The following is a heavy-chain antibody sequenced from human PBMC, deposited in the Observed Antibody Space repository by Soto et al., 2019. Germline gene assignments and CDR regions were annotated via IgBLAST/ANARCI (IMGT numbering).Heavy chain of an antibody. J-gene: IGHJ6*02. V-gene: IGHV3-66*01. Sequence: GGSLRLSCAASGFTVSISYMTWVRQVPGKGLEWVSIIYSDGNTYYADSVKGRFTISRDNAKNSLYLQMNSLRAEDTAVYYCAREAGVGIIDGSGFYYYYGMDVWGQGTTVTVSS. CDR2: IYSDGNT. CDR3: AREAGVGIIDGSGFYYYYGMDV. D-gene: IGHD3-10*01. CDR1: GFTVSISY.